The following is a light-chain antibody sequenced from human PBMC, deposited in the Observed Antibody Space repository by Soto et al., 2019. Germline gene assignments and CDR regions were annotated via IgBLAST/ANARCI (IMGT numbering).Light chain of an antibody. V-gene: IGLV2-23*01. Sequence: QSVLTQPASVSGSPGRSITICCTGSSSNVGSYNLVSWYQQHPGKAPKLIIYEGSKRPSGVSNRFSGSKSGNTASLTISGLQAEDEADYYCCSYAGRSTSVFGGGTSSPS. CDR3: CSYAGRSTSV. CDR2: EGS. CDR1: SSNVGSYNL. J-gene: IGLJ2*01.